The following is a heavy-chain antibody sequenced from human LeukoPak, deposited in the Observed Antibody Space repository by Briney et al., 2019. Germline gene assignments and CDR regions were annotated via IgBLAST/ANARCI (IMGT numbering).Heavy chain of an antibody. CDR2: ISGSGGST. J-gene: IGHJ4*02. CDR1: GFTFSSYA. D-gene: IGHD3-10*01. V-gene: IGHV3-23*01. CDR3: AKDRGVRGVIIVDY. Sequence: PGGSLRPSCAASGFTFSSYAMSWVRQAPGNGLEWVSAISGSGGSTYYADSVKGRFTISRDNSKNTLYLQMNSLRAEDTAVYYCAKDRGVRGVIIVDYWGQGTLVTVSS.